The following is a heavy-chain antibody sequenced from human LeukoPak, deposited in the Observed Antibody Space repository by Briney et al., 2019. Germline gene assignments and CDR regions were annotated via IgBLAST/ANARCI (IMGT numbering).Heavy chain of an antibody. CDR1: GGSISSYY. Sequence: SETLSLTCTVSGGSISSYYWSWIRQPPGKGLEWIGYIYYSGSTNYNPSLKSRVTISVDTSKNQFSLKLSSVAAADTAAYYCARSLHHFDYWGQGTLVTVSS. CDR2: IYYSGST. V-gene: IGHV4-59*12. J-gene: IGHJ4*02. CDR3: ARSLHHFDY.